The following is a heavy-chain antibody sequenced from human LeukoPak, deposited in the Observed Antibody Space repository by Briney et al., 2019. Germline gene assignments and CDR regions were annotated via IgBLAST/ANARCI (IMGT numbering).Heavy chain of an antibody. CDR3: VRDHYYDSSGYTFRH. CDR1: GGSISSYY. V-gene: IGHV4-59*01. J-gene: IGHJ1*01. CDR2: IYYSGST. D-gene: IGHD3-22*01. Sequence: SETLSLTCTVSGGSISSYYWSWIRQPPGKGLEWIGYIYYSGSTSYNPSLKSRVTISVDTSKNQFSLKLSSVTAADTAVYYCVRDHYYDSSGYTFRHWGQGTLVTVSS.